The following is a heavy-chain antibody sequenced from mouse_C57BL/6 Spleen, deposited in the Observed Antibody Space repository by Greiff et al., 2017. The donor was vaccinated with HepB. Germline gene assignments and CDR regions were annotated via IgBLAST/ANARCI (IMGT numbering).Heavy chain of an antibody. CDR1: GYSITSGYY. J-gene: IGHJ2*01. CDR3: ARGGDYYGSSPFDY. CDR2: ISYDGSN. V-gene: IGHV3-6*01. Sequence: ESGPGLVKPSQSLSLTCSVTGYSITSGYYWNWIRQFPGNKLEWMGYISYDGSNNYNPSLKNRISITRDTSKNQFFLKLNSVTTEDTATYYCARGGDYYGSSPFDYWGQGTTLTVSS. D-gene: IGHD1-1*01.